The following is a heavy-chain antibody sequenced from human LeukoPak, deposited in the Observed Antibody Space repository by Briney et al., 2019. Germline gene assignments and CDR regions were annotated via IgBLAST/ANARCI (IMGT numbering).Heavy chain of an antibody. D-gene: IGHD5-12*01. CDR2: IYYSGST. CDR3: ARGGKWPYNWFDP. V-gene: IGHV4-59*08. Sequence: SETLSLTCTVSGCSISSYYWGWIRQPPGKGLEWIGYIYYSGSTNSNPSLKSRATISVDKSKNQFSLKLSSVTAAGTAVYYCARGGKWPYNWFDPWGQGTLVTVSS. CDR1: GCSISSYY. J-gene: IGHJ5*02.